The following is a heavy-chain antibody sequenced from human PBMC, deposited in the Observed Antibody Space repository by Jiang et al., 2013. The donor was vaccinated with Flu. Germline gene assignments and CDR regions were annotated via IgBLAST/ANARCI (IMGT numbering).Heavy chain of an antibody. D-gene: IGHD2-15*01. CDR3: SRLPGYCGGGSCHPDY. J-gene: IGHJ4*02. V-gene: IGHV5-10-1*01. CDR1: GYTFTNYW. CDR2: IDPSDSYT. Sequence: GAEVKKPGESLRISCQGSGYTFTNYWISWVRQMPGKGLEWMGTIDPSDSYTNYSPSFQGHVTISADKSISTAYLHWSSLKASDTAMYYCSRLPGYCGGGSCHPDYWSQGTLVTVSS.